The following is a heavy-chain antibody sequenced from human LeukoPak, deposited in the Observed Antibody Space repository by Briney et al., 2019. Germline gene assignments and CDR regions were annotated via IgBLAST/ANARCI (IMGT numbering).Heavy chain of an antibody. CDR1: GGSISSYY. CDR2: IYTSGST. J-gene: IGHJ5*02. CDR3: AGETTTYNWFDP. D-gene: IGHD4-11*01. V-gene: IGHV4-4*07. Sequence: PSETLSLTCTVSGGSISSYYWSWIRQPAGKGLEWIGRIYTSGSTNYNPSLKSRVTISVDTSKNQFSLKLSSVTAADTAVYYCAGETTTYNWFDPWGQGTLVTVSS.